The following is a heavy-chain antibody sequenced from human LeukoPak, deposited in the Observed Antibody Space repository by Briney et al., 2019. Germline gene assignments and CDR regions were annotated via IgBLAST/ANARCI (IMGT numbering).Heavy chain of an antibody. D-gene: IGHD3-16*01. CDR1: GYTFTSYG. V-gene: IGHV1-18*01. J-gene: IGHJ4*02. CDR3: ARGVYGGDGVAEKVGPWDPPSHY. CDR2: ISAYNGNT. Sequence: ASVKVSCKASGYTFTSYGISWVRQAPGQGLEWMGWISAYNGNTNYAQKLQGRVTMTTDTSTSTAYMGLRSLRSDDTAVYYCARGVYGGDGVAEKVGPWDPPSHYWGQGTLVTVSS.